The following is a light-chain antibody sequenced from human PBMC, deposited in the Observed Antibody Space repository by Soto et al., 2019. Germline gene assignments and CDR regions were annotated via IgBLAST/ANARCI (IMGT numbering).Light chain of an antibody. V-gene: IGKV3-20*01. J-gene: IGKJ1*01. CDR2: GAS. CDR3: QQYGSSGT. Sequence: EFVLAQYPATLSLSVGERATLSCMARHSVSNNYLDRYQQKPGQAPRLLIYGASNRATGIPDRCSGSGSGTDFTLTISRLEPEDFAVYYCQQYGSSGTFGQGTKVDI. CDR1: HSVSNNY.